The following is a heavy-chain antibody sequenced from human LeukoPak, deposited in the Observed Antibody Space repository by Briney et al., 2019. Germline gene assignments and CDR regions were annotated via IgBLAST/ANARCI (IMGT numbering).Heavy chain of an antibody. V-gene: IGHV1-18*01. J-gene: IGHJ4*02. D-gene: IGHD1-1*01. CDR2: ISAYNDNT. CDR1: GYSFSSYG. Sequence: ASVKASCKASGYSFSSYGISWVRQAPGQSLEWMGCISAYNDNTDYAQKFQGRVTMTTDTSTTTAYLGLRSLRSDDTAVYYCARRAGVLNPFDFWGQGTQVTVPS. CDR3: ARRAGVLNPFDF.